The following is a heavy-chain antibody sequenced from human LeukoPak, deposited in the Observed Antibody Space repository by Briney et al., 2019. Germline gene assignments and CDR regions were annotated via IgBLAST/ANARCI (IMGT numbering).Heavy chain of an antibody. CDR2: ISSSSSYI. D-gene: IGHD3-10*01. Sequence: PGGSLRLSCAASGFIFSNYGMNWVRQAPGKGLEWVSSISSSSSYIYYADSVKGRFTISRDNAKNSLYLQMNSLRAEDTAVYYCARDAVYYGSGEDYRQNDAFDIWGQGTMVTVSS. CDR3: ARDAVYYGSGEDYRQNDAFDI. V-gene: IGHV3-21*01. J-gene: IGHJ3*02. CDR1: GFIFSNYG.